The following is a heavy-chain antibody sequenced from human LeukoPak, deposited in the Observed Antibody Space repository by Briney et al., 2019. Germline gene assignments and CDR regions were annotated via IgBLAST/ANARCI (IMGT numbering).Heavy chain of an antibody. V-gene: IGHV3-21*01. Sequence: PGGSLRLSCAASGFTFSSYSMNWVRQAPGKGLEWVSSISSSSSYIYYADSVKGRFTISRDNAKNSLYLQMNSLRAEDTAVYYCARDQRTGYSSSWYGGYYFDYWGQGTLVTVSS. CDR1: GFTFSSYS. J-gene: IGHJ4*02. D-gene: IGHD6-13*01. CDR3: ARDQRTGYSSSWYGGYYFDY. CDR2: ISSSSSYI.